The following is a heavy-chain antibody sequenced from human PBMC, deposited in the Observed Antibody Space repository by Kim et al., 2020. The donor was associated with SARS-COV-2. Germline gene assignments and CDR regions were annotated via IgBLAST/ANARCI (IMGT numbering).Heavy chain of an antibody. CDR2: ISYDGSNK. CDR3: AKDVVPAANIGTNYFDY. D-gene: IGHD2-2*01. V-gene: IGHV3-30*18. J-gene: IGHJ4*01. CDR1: GFTFSSYG. Sequence: GGSLRLSCAASGFTFSSYGMHWVRQAPGKGLEWVAVISYDGSNKYYADSVKGRFTISRDNSKNTLYLQMNSLRAEDTAVYYCAKDVVPAANIGTNYFDY.